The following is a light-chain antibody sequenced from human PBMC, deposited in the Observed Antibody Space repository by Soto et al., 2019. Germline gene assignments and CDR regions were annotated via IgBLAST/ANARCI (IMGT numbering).Light chain of an antibody. CDR3: QQYTSYSPYT. V-gene: IGKV1-5*03. J-gene: IGKJ2*01. Sequence: DIQMTQSPSTLSASVGDRVTVTCRASQNINSWLAWYQQKPGKVPKLLIYKASTLESGVPSRFSGSGSGTDFTLTINSLQPDDFATYYCQQYTSYSPYTFGQGTKLEI. CDR2: KAS. CDR1: QNINSW.